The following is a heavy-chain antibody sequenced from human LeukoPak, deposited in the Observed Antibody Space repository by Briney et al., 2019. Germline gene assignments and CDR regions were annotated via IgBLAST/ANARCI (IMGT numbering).Heavy chain of an antibody. CDR3: ASMGSPGTEGY. CDR2: IYHSGST. D-gene: IGHD6-13*01. CDR1: GGSISSSNW. Sequence: KSSETLSLTCAVSGGSISSSNWWSWVRQPPGKGLEWIGEIYHSGSTNYSPSLKSRVTISVDKSKNQFSLKLSSVTAADTAVYYCASMGSPGTEGYWGQGTLVTVSS. J-gene: IGHJ4*02. V-gene: IGHV4-4*02.